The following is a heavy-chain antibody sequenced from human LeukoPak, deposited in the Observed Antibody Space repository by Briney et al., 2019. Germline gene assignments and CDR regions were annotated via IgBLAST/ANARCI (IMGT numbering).Heavy chain of an antibody. CDR1: GFTFSSYS. J-gene: IGHJ4*02. V-gene: IGHV3-21*01. Sequence: GGSLRLSCAASGFTFSSYSMNWVRQAPGKGLEWVSSISSSSYIYYADSVKGRFTISRDNAKNSLYLQMNSLGAEDTAVYYCARDPAGAARPDGDYWGQGTLVTVSS. CDR2: ISSSSYI. D-gene: IGHD6-6*01. CDR3: ARDPAGAARPDGDY.